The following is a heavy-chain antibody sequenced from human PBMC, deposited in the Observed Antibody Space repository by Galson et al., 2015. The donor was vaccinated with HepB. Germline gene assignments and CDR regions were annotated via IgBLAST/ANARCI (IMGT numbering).Heavy chain of an antibody. CDR1: GYTLTSYG. V-gene: IGHV1-18*04. D-gene: IGHD2-8*01. J-gene: IGHJ4*02. CDR2: ISAYNGNT. Sequence: SVKVSCKASGYTLTSYGISWVRQAPGQGLEWMGWISAYNGNTNYAQKLQGRVTMTTDTSTSTAYMELRSLRSDDTAVYYCARDCSYVIGYCTNVRSFDYWGQGTLVTVSS. CDR3: ARDCSYVIGYCTNVRSFDY.